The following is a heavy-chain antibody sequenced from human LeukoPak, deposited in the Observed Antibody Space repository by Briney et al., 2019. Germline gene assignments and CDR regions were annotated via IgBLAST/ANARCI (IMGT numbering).Heavy chain of an antibody. CDR1: GYAFTTYG. D-gene: IGHD2-2*01. CDR3: AGDGICSSTSCYGGGADWYFDL. CDR2: ISAYNGNT. J-gene: IGHJ2*01. Sequence: ASVKVSCKTSGYAFTTYGLSWVRQAPGQGLEWMGWISAYNGNTNYAQKLQGRVTMTTDTSTSTAYMELSSLRSEDTAVYYCAGDGICSSTSCYGGGADWYFDLWGRGTLVTVSS. V-gene: IGHV1-18*04.